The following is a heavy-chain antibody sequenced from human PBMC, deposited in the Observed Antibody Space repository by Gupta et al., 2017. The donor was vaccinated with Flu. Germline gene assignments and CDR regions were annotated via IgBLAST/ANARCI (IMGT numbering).Heavy chain of an antibody. V-gene: IGHV4-34*01. CDR3: ARLTTSYGMDG. Sequence: QVQLQQWGAGLLKPSETLSLTCAVYGGSFSGYYWSWIRQPPGKGLEGIGEINHSGSTNDNPTLKSRVTISVDTSKNQFSLKLSSVTAADTAVYYCARLTTSYGMDGWGQGTTVTVSS. CDR2: INHSGST. D-gene: IGHD4-4*01. CDR1: GGSFSGYY. J-gene: IGHJ6*02.